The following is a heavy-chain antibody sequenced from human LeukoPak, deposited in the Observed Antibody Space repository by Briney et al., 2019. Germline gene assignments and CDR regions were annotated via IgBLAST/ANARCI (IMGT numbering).Heavy chain of an antibody. CDR2: ISAYNGNT. Sequence: ASVKVSCKASGYTFTSYGISWVRQAPGQGLEWMGWISAYNGNTNYAQKLQGRVTMTTDTSTSTAYKELRSLRSDDTAVYYCACLQWLVHDRYYDYWGQGTLVTVSS. CDR1: GYTFTSYG. J-gene: IGHJ4*02. V-gene: IGHV1-18*01. D-gene: IGHD6-19*01. CDR3: ACLQWLVHDRYYDY.